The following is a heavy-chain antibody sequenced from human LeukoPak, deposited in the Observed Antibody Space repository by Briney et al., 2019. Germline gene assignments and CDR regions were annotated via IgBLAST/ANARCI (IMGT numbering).Heavy chain of an antibody. CDR3: ARGMVPAATWFDP. CDR2: ISSSSSYI. CDR1: GFTFSSYS. Sequence: GGSLRLSCAASGFTFSSYSMNWVRQAPGKGLEWVSSISSSSSYIYYADSVKGRFTISRDNAKNSLYLQMNSLRAEDTAVYYCARGMVPAATWFDPWGQGTLVTVSS. D-gene: IGHD2-2*01. J-gene: IGHJ5*02. V-gene: IGHV3-21*01.